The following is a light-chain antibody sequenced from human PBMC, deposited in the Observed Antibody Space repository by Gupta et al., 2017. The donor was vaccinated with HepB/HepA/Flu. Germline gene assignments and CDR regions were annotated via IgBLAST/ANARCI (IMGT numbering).Light chain of an antibody. CDR3: QQYYSSPPYS. V-gene: IGKV4-1*01. Sequence: DIVMTQSPDSLAVSLGERATINCKSSQTLLYSSNNKHSLAWYQQKAGQPPKLLIYWASTRESGVPDRFSGSGSGTDFALTISSLQAEDAAVYYCQQYYSSPPYSFGQGTRLEIK. CDR2: WAS. J-gene: IGKJ2*01. CDR1: QTLLYSSNNKHS.